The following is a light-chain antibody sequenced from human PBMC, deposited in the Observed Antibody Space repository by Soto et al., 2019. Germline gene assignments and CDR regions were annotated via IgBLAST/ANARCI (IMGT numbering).Light chain of an antibody. Sequence: ELVLTQSPATLSLSPGESATLSCRASQSVSSYLAWYQQKPGQAPRLLIYDASNRATGIPARFSGSGSGTDFTLTISSLEPEDFAVYYCQQRSNWPITVGGGTKVDIK. CDR2: DAS. V-gene: IGKV3-11*01. J-gene: IGKJ4*01. CDR1: QSVSSY. CDR3: QQRSNWPIT.